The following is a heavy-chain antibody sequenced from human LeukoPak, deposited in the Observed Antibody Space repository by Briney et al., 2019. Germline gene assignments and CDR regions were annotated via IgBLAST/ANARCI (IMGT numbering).Heavy chain of an antibody. CDR1: GYTFTSYD. D-gene: IGHD6-19*01. CDR3: ARGSSGWHLFFDY. CDR2: MNPNSGNT. Sequence: ASVKVSCKASGYTFTSYDINWVRQATGQGLEWMGWMNPNSGNTGYAQKFQGRVTMTRDTSTSTVYMELSSLRSEDTAVYYCARGSSGWHLFFDYWGQGTLVTVSS. V-gene: IGHV1-8*01. J-gene: IGHJ4*02.